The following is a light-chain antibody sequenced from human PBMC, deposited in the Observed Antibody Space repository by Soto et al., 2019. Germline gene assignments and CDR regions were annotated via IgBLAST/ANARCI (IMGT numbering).Light chain of an antibody. CDR2: NSN. CDR1: TSNIGSNY. Sequence: QSALTQPPSASGTPGQRVTISCSGITSNIGSNYVYWYQQLPATAPKLLIYNSNNRPSGVPDRFSCSKSGTSASLDISGLRSEDEADYYCAAWDDSLTHVVFGGGTKLTVL. J-gene: IGLJ2*01. V-gene: IGLV1-47*01. CDR3: AAWDDSLTHVV.